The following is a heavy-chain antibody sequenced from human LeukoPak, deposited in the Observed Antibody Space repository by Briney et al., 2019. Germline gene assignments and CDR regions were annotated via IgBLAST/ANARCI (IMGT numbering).Heavy chain of an antibody. CDR3: AREMGATTVTA. CDR1: GFTFSSYG. V-gene: IGHV3-21*01. Sequence: GGSLRLSCAASGFTFSSYGMNWVRQAPGKGLEWVSSISSGSSYIYYADSVKGRFTISRDNAKNSLYLQMNSLRAEDTAVYYCAREMGATTVTAWGQGTLVTVSS. CDR2: ISSGSSYI. D-gene: IGHD4-17*01. J-gene: IGHJ5*02.